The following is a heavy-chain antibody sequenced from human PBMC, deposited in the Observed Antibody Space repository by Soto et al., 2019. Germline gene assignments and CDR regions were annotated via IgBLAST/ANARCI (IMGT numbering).Heavy chain of an antibody. D-gene: IGHD1-1*01. J-gene: IGHJ6*02. Sequence: QVQLVESGGGVVQPGRSLRLSCAASGFTFSSYGMHWVRQAPGKGLEWVAVIWYDGSNKYYADSVKGRFTSSRDNSKNPLYLQMNSLRAEDTAVYYCARDTMNNWNDGVYYYGMDVWGQGTTVTVSS. V-gene: IGHV3-33*01. CDR3: ARDTMNNWNDGVYYYGMDV. CDR1: GFTFSSYG. CDR2: IWYDGSNK.